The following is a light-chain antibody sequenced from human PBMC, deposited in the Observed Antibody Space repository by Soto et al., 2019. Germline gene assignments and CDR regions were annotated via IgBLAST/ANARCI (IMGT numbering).Light chain of an antibody. V-gene: IGLV2-14*01. J-gene: IGLJ2*01. Sequence: QSALTQPASVSGSPGQSITISCTGTSSDIGGYNYVSWYQQHPGKVPKLMIYEVSNRPSGVSTRFSGSKSGDTASLTISGLQADDEADYYCTSYTSSSTYVVFGGGTKLTVL. CDR3: TSYTSSSTYVV. CDR1: SSDIGGYNY. CDR2: EVS.